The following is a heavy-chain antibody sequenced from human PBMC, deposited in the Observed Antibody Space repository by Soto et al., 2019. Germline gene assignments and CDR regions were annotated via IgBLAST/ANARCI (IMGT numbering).Heavy chain of an antibody. CDR1: GGSISSSSYY. D-gene: IGHD2-2*01. V-gene: IGHV4-39*01. J-gene: IGHJ4*02. CDR2: IYYSGST. CDR3: ARQGPAAMPRFDY. Sequence: SETLSLTCTVSGGSISSSSYYWGWIRQPPGKGLEWIGSIYYSGSTYYNPSLKSRVTISVDTSKNQFSLKLSSETAADTAVYYCARQGPAAMPRFDYWGQGTLVTVSS.